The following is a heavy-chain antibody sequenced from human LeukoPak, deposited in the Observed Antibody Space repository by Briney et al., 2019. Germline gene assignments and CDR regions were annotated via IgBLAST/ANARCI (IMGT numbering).Heavy chain of an antibody. CDR1: GGSSSSSSCY. CDR3: ARDRGSNTYYYDSSGYYHCADY. D-gene: IGHD3-22*01. V-gene: IGHV4-39*07. CDR2: IYYSGST. Sequence: SEKLSLTCTVSGGSSSSSSCYWGWIRQPPGKGLGWIGSIYYSGSTYYNPSLKSRVTVSVDTSKNQFSLKLSSVTAADTAVYYCARDRGSNTYYYDSSGYYHCADYWGQGTLGTVSS. J-gene: IGHJ4*02.